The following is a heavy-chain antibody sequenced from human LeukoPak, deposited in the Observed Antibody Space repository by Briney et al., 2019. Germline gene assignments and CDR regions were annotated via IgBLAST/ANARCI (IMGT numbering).Heavy chain of an antibody. CDR3: ARFHYSVDY. CDR1: GGSISSYY. CDR2: IYYSGST. D-gene: IGHD2-15*01. Sequence: KPSETLSLTCTVSGGSISSYYWSWIRQPPGKGLEWIGYIYYSGSTNYNPSLKSRVTISADTSKNQFSLKLSSVTAADTAAYYCARFHYSVDYWGQGTLVTVSS. V-gene: IGHV4-59*01. J-gene: IGHJ4*02.